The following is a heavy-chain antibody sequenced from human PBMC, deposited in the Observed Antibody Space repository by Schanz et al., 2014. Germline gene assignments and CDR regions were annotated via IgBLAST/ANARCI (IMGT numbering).Heavy chain of an antibody. CDR2: ISPYNGNT. V-gene: IGHV1-18*04. D-gene: IGHD2-2*01. J-gene: IGHJ5*02. CDR3: ARDRRRYCSTASCLHDNWFDP. Sequence: QVQLVQSGAEVKKPGSSMKVSCKASGGTFSTYPINWLRQAPGQGLEWMGWISPYNGNTNYAQKLQGRVTMTTDTSTGTAYMELRSLRSDDTAVYYCARDRRRYCSTASCLHDNWFDPWGQGTLVTVSS. CDR1: GGTFSTYP.